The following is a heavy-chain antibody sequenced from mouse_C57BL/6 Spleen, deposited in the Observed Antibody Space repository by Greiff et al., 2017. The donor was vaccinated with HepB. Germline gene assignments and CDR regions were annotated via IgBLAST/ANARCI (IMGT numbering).Heavy chain of an antibody. CDR3: ARFPHYYGSSYAMDY. CDR1: GYTFTDYN. Sequence: EVQLQESGPELVKPGASVKIPCKASGYTFTDYNMDWVKQSHGKSLEWIGDINPNNGGTIYNQKFKGKATLTVDKSSSTAYMELRSLTSEDTAVYYCARFPHYYGSSYAMDYWGQGTSVTVSS. V-gene: IGHV1-18*01. D-gene: IGHD1-1*01. CDR2: INPNNGGT. J-gene: IGHJ4*01.